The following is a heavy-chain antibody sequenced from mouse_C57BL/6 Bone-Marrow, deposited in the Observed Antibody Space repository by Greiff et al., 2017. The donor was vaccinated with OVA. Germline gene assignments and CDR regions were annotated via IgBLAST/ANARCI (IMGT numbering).Heavy chain of an antibody. V-gene: IGHV5-9*01. CDR1: GFTFSSYT. J-gene: IGHJ2*01. CDR2: ISGGGGNT. Sequence: EVMLVESGGGLVKPGGFLKLSCAASGFTFSSYTMSWVRQTPEKRLEWVATISGGGGNTYYPDSVKGRFTISRDNAKNTLYLQMSSLRSEDTALYYCARRPHYYGSSYYFDYWGQGTTLTVSS. CDR3: ARRPHYYGSSYYFDY. D-gene: IGHD1-1*01.